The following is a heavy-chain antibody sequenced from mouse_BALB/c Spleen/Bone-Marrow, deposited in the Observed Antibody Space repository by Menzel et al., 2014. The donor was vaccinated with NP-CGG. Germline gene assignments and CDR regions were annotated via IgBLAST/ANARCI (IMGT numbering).Heavy chain of an antibody. CDR2: ISDAGSYT. V-gene: IGHV5-4*02. Sequence: EVKLVESGGGLVKPGGSLKLSCAASGFTFSDYYMYWVRQTPEKRLEWVATISDAGSYTYYPDSVKGQFTISRDNAKNNLYLQMISLKSEDTAMYYCARDGDYRYAWFAYWGQGTLVTVST. CDR3: ARDGDYRYAWFAY. CDR1: GFTFSDYY. J-gene: IGHJ3*01. D-gene: IGHD2-14*01.